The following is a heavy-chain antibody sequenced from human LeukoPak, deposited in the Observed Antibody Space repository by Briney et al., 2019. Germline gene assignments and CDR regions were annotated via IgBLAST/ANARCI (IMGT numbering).Heavy chain of an antibody. V-gene: IGHV3-74*01. CDR3: ARSASGALDY. CDR2: INRDGRNT. Sequence: PGGSLRLSCAASGFXFGTYWIHWVRQPPGKGLVWVSGINRDGRNTDYADSVKGRFTISRDDAKNTLYLQMDSLRAEDTAVYYCARSASGALDYWGQGTLVTVSS. J-gene: IGHJ4*02. D-gene: IGHD1-26*01. CDR1: GFXFGTYW.